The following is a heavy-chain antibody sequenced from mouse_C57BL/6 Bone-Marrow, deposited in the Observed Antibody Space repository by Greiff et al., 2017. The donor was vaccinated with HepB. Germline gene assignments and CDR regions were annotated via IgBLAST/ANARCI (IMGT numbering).Heavy chain of an antibody. Sequence: EVKLVESGGGLVKPGGSLKLSCAASGFTFSDYGMHWVRQAPEKGLEWVAYISSGSSTIYYADTVKGRFTISRDNAKNTLFLQMTSLRSEDTAMYYCARGTTVYYYAMDYWGQGTSVTVSS. CDR1: GFTFSDYG. CDR3: ARGTTVYYYAMDY. CDR2: ISSGSSTI. J-gene: IGHJ4*01. D-gene: IGHD1-1*01. V-gene: IGHV5-17*01.